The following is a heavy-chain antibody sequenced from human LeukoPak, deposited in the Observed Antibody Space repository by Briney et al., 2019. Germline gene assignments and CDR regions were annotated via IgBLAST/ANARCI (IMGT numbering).Heavy chain of an antibody. CDR3: AKDQRDYYDSSGYYHDY. J-gene: IGHJ4*02. V-gene: IGHV3-23*01. Sequence: GGSLRLSCTASGVTLSSYAMSWARQAPGKGLEWVSAISGSGGSTYYADSVKGRFTISRDNSKNTLYLQMSSLRADDTAVYYCAKDQRDYYDSSGYYHDYWGQGTLVTVSS. CDR2: ISGSGGST. D-gene: IGHD3-22*01. CDR1: GVTLSSYA.